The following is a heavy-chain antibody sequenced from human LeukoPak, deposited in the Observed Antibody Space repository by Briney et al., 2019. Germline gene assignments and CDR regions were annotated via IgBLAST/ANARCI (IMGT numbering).Heavy chain of an antibody. Sequence: SVKVSCKASGGTFSSYAISWVRQAPGQGLEWMGGIIPIFATANYAQKFQGRVTITAGESTSTAYMELSSLRSEDTAVYYCARGPITTRSHFDYWGQGTLVTVSS. CDR2: IIPIFATA. CDR3: ARGPITTRSHFDY. V-gene: IGHV1-69*13. CDR1: GGTFSSYA. J-gene: IGHJ4*02. D-gene: IGHD3-22*01.